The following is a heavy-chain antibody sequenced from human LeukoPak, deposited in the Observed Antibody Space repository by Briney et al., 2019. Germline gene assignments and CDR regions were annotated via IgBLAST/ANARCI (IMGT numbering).Heavy chain of an antibody. Sequence: GGSLRLSCAASGFTFSSYAMHWVRQAPGKGLEWVAVISYDGSNKYYADSVKGRFTISRDNSKNTLYLQMNSLRAEDTAVYYCARSITMVRGVMGHWGQGTLVTVSS. CDR2: ISYDGSNK. CDR3: ARSITMVRGVMGH. V-gene: IGHV3-30-3*01. J-gene: IGHJ1*01. CDR1: GFTFSSYA. D-gene: IGHD3-10*01.